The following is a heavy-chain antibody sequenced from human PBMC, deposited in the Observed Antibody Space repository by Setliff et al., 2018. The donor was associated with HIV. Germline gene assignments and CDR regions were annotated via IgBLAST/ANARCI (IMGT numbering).Heavy chain of an antibody. Sequence: PSETLSLTCAVYGGSFSAYHWTWIRQPPGRGLEWIGEISHSGSTNYNPSLKSRVTLSIDTSKNQFSLKLTSVTAADTAGYYCARSYPSRGPLPEDYWSQGTLVTVSS. J-gene: IGHJ4*02. CDR2: ISHSGST. V-gene: IGHV4-34*01. CDR3: ARSYPSRGPLPEDY. D-gene: IGHD5-12*01. CDR1: GGSFSAYH.